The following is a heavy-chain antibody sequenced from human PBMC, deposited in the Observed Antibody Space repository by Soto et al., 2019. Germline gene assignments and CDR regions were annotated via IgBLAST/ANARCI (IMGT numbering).Heavy chain of an antibody. CDR2: ISHSSGDT. J-gene: IGHJ4*02. D-gene: IGHD5-12*01. CDR1: GFTFSSYA. Sequence: GGSLRLSCAASGFTFSSYAMSWVRQAPGKGLEWVSSISHSSGDTYYADSVKGRFTISRDNSRNTLYLQLSSLRDEDTAVYYCAKVDTWTYFDYWGQGTPVTVSP. CDR3: AKVDTWTYFDY. V-gene: IGHV3-23*01.